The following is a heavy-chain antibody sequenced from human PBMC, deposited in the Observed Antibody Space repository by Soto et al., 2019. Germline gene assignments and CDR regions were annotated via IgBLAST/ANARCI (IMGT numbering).Heavy chain of an antibody. CDR2: IYYSGST. V-gene: IGHV4-59*08. D-gene: IGHD3-16*01. CDR1: GGSISSYY. Sequence: SETLSLTCTVSGGSISSYYWSWIRQPPGKGLEWIGYIYYSGSTNYNPSLKSRVTISVDTSKNQFSLKLSSVTAADTAVYYCARHFLGADYYGMDVWGQGTTVTVSS. J-gene: IGHJ6*02. CDR3: ARHFLGADYYGMDV.